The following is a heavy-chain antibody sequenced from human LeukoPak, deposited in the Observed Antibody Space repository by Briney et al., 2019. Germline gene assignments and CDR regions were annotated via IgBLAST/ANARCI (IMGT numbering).Heavy chain of an antibody. D-gene: IGHD3-10*01. CDR1: GYTFTSNG. J-gene: IGHJ6*02. CDR2: ISAYNGNT. Sequence: ASVKVSCKASGYTFTSNGISWVRQAPGQGLEWMGWISAYNGNTNYAQKLQGRVTMTTDTSTSTAYMELRSLRSDDTAVYYCARTGYYGSIYYYYGMDVWGQGTTVTVSS. V-gene: IGHV1-18*01. CDR3: ARTGYYGSIYYYYGMDV.